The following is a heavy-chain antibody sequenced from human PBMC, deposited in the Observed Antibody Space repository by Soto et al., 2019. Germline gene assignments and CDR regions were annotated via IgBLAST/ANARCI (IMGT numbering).Heavy chain of an antibody. V-gene: IGHV4-4*07. Sequence: SETLSLTCTVSGGSISSYYWSWIRQPAGKGLEWIGRIYTSGSTNYNPSLKSRVTMSVDTSKSQFSLKLSSVTAADTAVYYCAREGMTTVASYYFDYWGQGTLVTVSS. D-gene: IGHD4-17*01. J-gene: IGHJ4*02. CDR2: IYTSGST. CDR3: AREGMTTVASYYFDY. CDR1: GGSISSYY.